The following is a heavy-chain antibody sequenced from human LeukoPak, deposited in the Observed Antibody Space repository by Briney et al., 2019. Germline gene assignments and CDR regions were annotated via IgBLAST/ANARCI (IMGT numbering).Heavy chain of an antibody. J-gene: IGHJ4*02. CDR2: ISCDGVST. Sequence: PGGSLTLSCVASGLPIADFAMHWVRQAPGKGLEWVSLISCDGVSTFYADSVKGRFSISRDNSKNSLYLEMNSLRTEDAAMYYCAKESGKFDYWGQGTLFSVSS. V-gene: IGHV3-43*02. CDR1: GLPIADFA. CDR3: AKESGKFDY.